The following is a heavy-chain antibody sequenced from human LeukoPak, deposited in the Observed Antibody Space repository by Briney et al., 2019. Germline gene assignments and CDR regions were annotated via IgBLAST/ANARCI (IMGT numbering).Heavy chain of an antibody. CDR3: APQDYFGDPIGH. Sequence: SETLSLTCTVSAGSISSYYWSWIRQPPGKGLEWIGYIYYSGSTNYNPSLKSRVTMSVDTSKKLYSLSLNSVTAADTAVYYGAPQDYFGDPIGHCDQGVLVTVSS. V-gene: IGHV4-59*08. CDR2: IYYSGST. D-gene: IGHD2/OR15-2a*01. J-gene: IGHJ4*02. CDR1: AGSISSYY.